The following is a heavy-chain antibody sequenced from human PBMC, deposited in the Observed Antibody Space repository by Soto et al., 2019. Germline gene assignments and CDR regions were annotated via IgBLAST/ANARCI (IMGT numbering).Heavy chain of an antibody. Sequence: EVQLVESGGGLIQPGGSLRLSCAASGFTVSSNYMSWVRQAPGKGLEWVSVIYSGGSTYADSVKGRFTISRDNSKNTLDLQMNSLRAEDTAVYYCARDRVESGYPEDFQHWGQGTLVTVSS. CDR2: IYSGGST. J-gene: IGHJ1*01. V-gene: IGHV3-53*01. CDR1: GFTVSSNY. D-gene: IGHD3-22*01. CDR3: ARDRVESGYPEDFQH.